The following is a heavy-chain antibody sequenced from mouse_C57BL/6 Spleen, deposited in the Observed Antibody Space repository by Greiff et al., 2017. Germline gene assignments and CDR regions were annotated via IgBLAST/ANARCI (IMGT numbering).Heavy chain of an antibody. Sequence: DVHLVESGGGLVKPGGSLKLSCAASGFTFSDYGMHWVRQAPEKGLEWVAYISSGSSTIYYADTVKGRFTISRDNAKNTLFLQMTSLRSEDTAMYYCAIHSNYHFDYWGQGTTLTVSS. CDR3: AIHSNYHFDY. D-gene: IGHD2-5*01. J-gene: IGHJ2*01. CDR2: ISSGSSTI. CDR1: GFTFSDYG. V-gene: IGHV5-17*01.